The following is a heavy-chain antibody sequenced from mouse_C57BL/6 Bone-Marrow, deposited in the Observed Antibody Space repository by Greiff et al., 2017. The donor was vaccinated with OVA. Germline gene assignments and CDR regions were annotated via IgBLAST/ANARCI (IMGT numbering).Heavy chain of an antibody. CDR1: GYTFTSYW. CDR3: ARGWSFDY. V-gene: IGHV1-72*01. CDR2: IDPSSGGT. Sequence: VQLQQPGAELVKPGASVKLSCKASGYTFTSYWMHWVKQRPGRGLEWIGRIDPSSGGTNYNEKFKGRATLTVDKASSTAYMQLSSLTSEDSAVYYCARGWSFDYWGQGTLVTVSA. J-gene: IGHJ3*01.